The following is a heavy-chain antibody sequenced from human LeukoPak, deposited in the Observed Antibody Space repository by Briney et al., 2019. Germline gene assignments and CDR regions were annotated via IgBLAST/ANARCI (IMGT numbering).Heavy chain of an antibody. J-gene: IGHJ4*02. D-gene: IGHD2-21*02. CDR2: IDWSGEAT. Sequence: GGPLRRSCAASGLTTADYGMGWVPQTPGNGPEYVSGIDWSGEATQYADSVEGRFTISRDNAANALYLQMNSLTAEDTALYYCARDLSATWYSLGYWGRGTLVTVSS. CDR3: ARDLSATWYSLGY. CDR1: GLTTADYG. V-gene: IGHV3-20*04.